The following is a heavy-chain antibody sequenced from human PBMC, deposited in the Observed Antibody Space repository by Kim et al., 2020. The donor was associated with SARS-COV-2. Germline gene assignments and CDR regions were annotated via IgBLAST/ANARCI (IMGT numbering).Heavy chain of an antibody. Sequence: GGSLRLSCAASGFTFSSYGMHWVRQAPGKGLEWVAIIWYDGGNKYYGDSVKGRFTISRDNSKDTVYLQMNTLRAEDTAVYYCGRSTPNNCYSIDYWGQGTLVTVSS. D-gene: IGHD2-21*01. CDR3: GRSTPNNCYSIDY. V-gene: IGHV3-33*01. J-gene: IGHJ4*02. CDR1: GFTFSSYG. CDR2: IWYDGGNK.